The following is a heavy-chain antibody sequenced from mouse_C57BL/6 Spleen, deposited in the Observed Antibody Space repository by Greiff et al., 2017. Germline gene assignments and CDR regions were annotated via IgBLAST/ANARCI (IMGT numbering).Heavy chain of an antibody. CDR2: IFPCSSNT. V-gene: IGHV1-56*01. Sequence: VKLVESGPELVRPGASVKISCKAPGYTFTSHWMQWVRQRPGQGLEWIGEIFPCSSNTYYNEKIKGKATLTVDTSSSTAYMQLSSLTSEDSAVYFSARGAQDDYFDYWGQGTTLTVSA. D-gene: IGHD3-2*02. J-gene: IGHJ2*01. CDR3: ARGAQDDYFDY. CDR1: GYTFTSHW.